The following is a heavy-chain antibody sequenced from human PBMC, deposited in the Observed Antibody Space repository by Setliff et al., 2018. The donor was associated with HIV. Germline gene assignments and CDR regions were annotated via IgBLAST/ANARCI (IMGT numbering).Heavy chain of an antibody. J-gene: IGHJ6*03. CDR2: IYSSGST. Sequence: SETLSLTCTVSGGSISSYYWSWIRQPPGKGLEWIGNIYSSGSTNYNPSLKSRITMSVDTSKNQFSLRLSSVTAADTAVYYCARDKGYYYMDVWGKGITVTVSS. V-gene: IGHV4-4*08. CDR3: ARDKGYYYMDV. CDR1: GGSISSYY.